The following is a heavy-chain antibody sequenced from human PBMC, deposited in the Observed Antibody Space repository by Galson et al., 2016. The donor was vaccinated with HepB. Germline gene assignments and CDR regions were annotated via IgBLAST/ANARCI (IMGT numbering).Heavy chain of an antibody. D-gene: IGHD1-26*01. CDR1: GGSFSSNA. V-gene: IGHV1-69*04. J-gene: IGHJ4*02. CDR2: IIPFLAIA. CDR3: AREGAPVGPRKYFDY. Sequence: SVKVSCKASGGSFSSNAISWVRQAPGQGLEWMGRIIPFLAIANYAQKFQGRVTISADKSTSTAYMELSSLRSEDTAVYYCAREGAPVGPRKYFDYWGLGTLVTVSS.